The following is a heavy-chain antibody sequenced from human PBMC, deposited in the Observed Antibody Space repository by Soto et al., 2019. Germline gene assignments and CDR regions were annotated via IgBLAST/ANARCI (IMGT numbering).Heavy chain of an antibody. J-gene: IGHJ6*02. V-gene: IGHV3-48*03. D-gene: IGHD4-4*01. Sequence: EVQLVESGGGLVQPGGSLRLSCAASGFTFSSYEMNWVRQAPGKGLEWVSYISSSGSTIYYADSVKGRFTISRDNAKNSLYLQMNSLRAEDTAVYYCASLFDYREYYYYGMDVWGQGTTVTVSS. CDR3: ASLFDYREYYYYGMDV. CDR2: ISSSGSTI. CDR1: GFTFSSYE.